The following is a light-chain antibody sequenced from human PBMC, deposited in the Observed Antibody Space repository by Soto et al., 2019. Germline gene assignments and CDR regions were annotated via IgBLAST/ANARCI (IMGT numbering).Light chain of an antibody. CDR1: QGIRNA. CDR3: LQDYNYPRT. V-gene: IGKV1-6*01. CDR2: AAS. Sequence: IQMTQSPSSLSASVGDRVIITCRASQGIRNALGWYQQKPGKAPKLLIYAASSLQSGVPSRFSGSGSGTDFTLTISGLHPEDFATYYCLQDYNYPRTFGQGTKVDIK. J-gene: IGKJ1*01.